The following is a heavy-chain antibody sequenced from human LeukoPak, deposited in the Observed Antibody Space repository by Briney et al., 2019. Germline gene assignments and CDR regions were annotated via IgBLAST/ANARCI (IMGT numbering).Heavy chain of an antibody. CDR3: ARRYTASPGERFDY. CDR2: IYSSGNT. D-gene: IGHD2-2*02. V-gene: IGHV4-59*08. Sequence: SETLSLTCTVSGGSISNYYWTWIRQPPGKGLEWIGYIYSSGNTNYNPPLNSRVTISLDTTKNQFSLMLRSLTAADTAVYYCARRYTASPGERFDYWGQGTLVTVSS. J-gene: IGHJ4*02. CDR1: GGSISNYY.